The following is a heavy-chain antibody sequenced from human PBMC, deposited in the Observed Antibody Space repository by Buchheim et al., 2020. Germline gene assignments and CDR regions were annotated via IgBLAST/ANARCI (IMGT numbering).Heavy chain of an antibody. CDR3: AKDPTGYSGYDGLPLPYYYYGMDV. Sequence: QVQLVESGGGVVQPGRSLRLSCAASGFTFSSYGMHWVRQAPGKGLEWVAVISYDGSNKYYADSVKGRFTISRDNSKNTLYLQMNSLRAEDTAVYYCAKDPTGYSGYDGLPLPYYYYGMDVWGQGTT. J-gene: IGHJ6*02. CDR1: GFTFSSYG. CDR2: ISYDGSNK. D-gene: IGHD5-12*01. V-gene: IGHV3-30*18.